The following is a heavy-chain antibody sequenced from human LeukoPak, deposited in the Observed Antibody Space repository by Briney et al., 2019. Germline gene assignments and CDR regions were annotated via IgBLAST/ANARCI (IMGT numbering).Heavy chain of an antibody. CDR2: IKKEGSER. J-gene: IGHJ3*02. Sequence: GGSLRLSYAASGFSINNYWMNWVRQAPGKGLEWVASIKKEGSERYYVDSVKGRFTISRDNTKNSLYLQMNTLRAEDTAVYYCARDLAGPPQEAFDIWGQGTMVTVSS. V-gene: IGHV3-7*01. CDR3: ARDLAGPPQEAFDI. CDR1: GFSINNYW.